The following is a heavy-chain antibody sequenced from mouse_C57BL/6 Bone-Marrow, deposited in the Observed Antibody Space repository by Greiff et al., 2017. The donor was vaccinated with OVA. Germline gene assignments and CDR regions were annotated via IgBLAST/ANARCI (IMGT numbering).Heavy chain of an antibody. V-gene: IGHV7-1*01. CDR2: SRNKANDYTT. J-gene: IGHJ3*01. CDR3: ARDAIRRY. Sequence: EVMLVESGGGLVQSGRSLRLSCATSGFTFSDFYMAWVRQAPGKGLEWIAASRNKANDYTTEYSASVKGRFIVSRDTSQSILYLQMNALRAEDTAIYYCARDAIRRYWGQGTLVTVSA. CDR1: GFTFSDFY. D-gene: IGHD2-12*01.